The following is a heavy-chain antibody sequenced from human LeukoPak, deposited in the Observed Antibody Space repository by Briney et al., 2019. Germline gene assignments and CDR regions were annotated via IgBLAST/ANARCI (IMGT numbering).Heavy chain of an antibody. V-gene: IGHV4-39*01. CDR2: IYYSRST. J-gene: IGHJ4*02. Sequence: SETLSLTCTVSGGSISSSSYYWGWIRQPPGKGLEWIGSIYYSRSTYYNPSLKSRVTISVDTSKNQFSLKLSSVTAADTAVYYCATVAAAGMHFDYWGQGTLVTVSS. CDR1: GGSISSSSYY. D-gene: IGHD6-13*01. CDR3: ATVAAAGMHFDY.